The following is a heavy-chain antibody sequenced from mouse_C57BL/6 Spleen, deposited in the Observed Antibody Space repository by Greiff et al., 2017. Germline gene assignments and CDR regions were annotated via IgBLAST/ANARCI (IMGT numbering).Heavy chain of an antibody. CDR3: ARSRAYYSNGPPYWYVDV. Sequence: VQLQQSGPELVKPGASVKMSCKASGYTFTDYNMHWVKQSHGKSLEWIGYINPNNGGTSYNQKFKGKATLTVNKSSSTAYMELRSLTSEDSAVYYCARSRAYYSNGPPYWYVDVWGTGTTVTVSS. V-gene: IGHV1-22*01. D-gene: IGHD2-5*01. CDR2: INPNNGGT. CDR1: GYTFTDYN. J-gene: IGHJ1*03.